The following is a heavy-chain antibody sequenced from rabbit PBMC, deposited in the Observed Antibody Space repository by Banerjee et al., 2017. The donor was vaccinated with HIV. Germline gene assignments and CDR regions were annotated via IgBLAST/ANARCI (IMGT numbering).Heavy chain of an antibody. D-gene: IGHD4-1*01. CDR2: INTSSGNT. Sequence: QEQLVESGGGLVQPEGSLTLTCKASGFTLSSYWMWWVRQAPGKGLEWIACINTSSGNTVYATWAKGRFTISRTSSTTVALQMTSLTAADTATYFCARVTGSVWGVGFGLWGPGTLVTVS. CDR1: GFTLSSYW. J-gene: IGHJ4*01. V-gene: IGHV1S45*01. CDR3: ARVTGSVWGVGFGL.